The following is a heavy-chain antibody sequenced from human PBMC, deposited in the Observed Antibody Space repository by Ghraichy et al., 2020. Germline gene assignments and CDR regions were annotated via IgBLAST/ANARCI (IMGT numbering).Heavy chain of an antibody. Sequence: SETLSLTCAVHGGSFNEYFWAWMRQAPTKGLEWIGEVNRFGTTNYNPSLKSRLSISMDTSKRQFSLNLASVTAADTGMYYCTRSPSGYVFSPDWGQGTQVTVSS. D-gene: IGHD3-10*02. CDR1: GGSFNEYF. V-gene: IGHV4-34*01. CDR3: TRSPSGYVFSPD. CDR2: VNRFGTT. J-gene: IGHJ4*02.